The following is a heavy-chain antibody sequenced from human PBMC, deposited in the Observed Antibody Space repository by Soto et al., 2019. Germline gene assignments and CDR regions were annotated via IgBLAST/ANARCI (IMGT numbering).Heavy chain of an antibody. D-gene: IGHD3-22*01. Sequence: QVQLQQWGAGLLKPSETLSLTCAVYGGSFSGYYWSWIRQPPGKGLEWVGEIDHSGSTNYNPSLKSRVTISVDTSKNPFSLKLSSVTAADTAVYYCAKESSATGGHFDYWGQGTLVTVSS. J-gene: IGHJ4*02. CDR1: GGSFSGYY. CDR2: IDHSGST. V-gene: IGHV4-34*01. CDR3: AKESSATGGHFDY.